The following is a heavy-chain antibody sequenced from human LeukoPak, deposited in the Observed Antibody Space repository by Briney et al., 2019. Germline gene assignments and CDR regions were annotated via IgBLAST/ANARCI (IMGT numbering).Heavy chain of an antibody. Sequence: PGGSLRLSCAASGFTFSNAWMSWVRRAPGKGLEWVGRIKSKSDGGTTEYGAPTKGTFTISRDDSRNTLYLQMNSLKTEDTAMYYCATEYDGGMGDWGQGTLVTVSS. D-gene: IGHD3-16*01. CDR1: GFTFSNAW. J-gene: IGHJ4*02. V-gene: IGHV3-15*01. CDR2: IKSKSDGGTT. CDR3: ATEYDGGMGD.